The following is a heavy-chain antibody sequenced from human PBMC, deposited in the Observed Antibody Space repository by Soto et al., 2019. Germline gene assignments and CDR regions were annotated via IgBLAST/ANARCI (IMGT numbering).Heavy chain of an antibody. V-gene: IGHV3-48*03. CDR2: ISTTGTSP. CDR3: ARDGHRGPSDAFDV. CDR1: GFSSSNYE. D-gene: IGHD3-10*01. J-gene: IGHJ3*01. Sequence: GGSLRLSCTASGFSSSNYEMNWIRQAPGKGLEWVAHISTTGTSPYYADSVRGRFTVSRDTATNSIYLQMNSLRAEDTALYYCARDGHRGPSDAFDVWGHGTMVT.